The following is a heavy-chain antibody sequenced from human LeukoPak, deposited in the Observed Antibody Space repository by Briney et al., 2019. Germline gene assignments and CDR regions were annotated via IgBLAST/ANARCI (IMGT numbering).Heavy chain of an antibody. D-gene: IGHD3-9*01. V-gene: IGHV4-4*02. CDR2: IYHSGST. CDR1: GGSISSSNW. J-gene: IGHJ4*02. CDR3: AVLRYFDWFPRAY. Sequence: SETLSLTCAVSGGSISSSNWWSWVRQPPGKGLEWIGEIYHSGSTNYNPSLKSRVTISVDKSKNQFSLKLSSVTAADTAVYYCAVLRYFDWFPRAYWGQGTLVTVSS.